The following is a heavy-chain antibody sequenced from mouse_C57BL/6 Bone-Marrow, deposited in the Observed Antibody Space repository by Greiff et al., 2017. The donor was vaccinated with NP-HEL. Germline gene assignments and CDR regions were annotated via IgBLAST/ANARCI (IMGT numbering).Heavy chain of an antibody. CDR3: ARSGYDPLDY. V-gene: IGHV1-18*01. Sequence: VQLKESRPELVKPGASVKIPCKASGYTFTDYNMDWVKQSHGKSLEWIGDINPNNGGTIYNQKFKGKATLTVDKSSSTAYMELRSLTSEETAVYYCARSGYDPLDYWGQGTSVTVSS. CDR2: INPNNGGT. D-gene: IGHD3-1*01. J-gene: IGHJ4*01. CDR1: GYTFTDYN.